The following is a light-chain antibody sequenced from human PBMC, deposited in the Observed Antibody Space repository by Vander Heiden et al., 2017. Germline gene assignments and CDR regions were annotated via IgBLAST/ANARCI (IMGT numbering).Light chain of an antibody. J-gene: IGLJ2*01. V-gene: IGLV1-51*01. CDR3: GTWDSSLVAVV. CDR2: DNN. Sequence: QSVWTQSPSVSPAPRQKVTIYCSRSGSNIWTNYGSCYQQLPGTAPTLLLYDNNKRPSAVPDRFSGSKSVASATLGITGLQNGDDADYYCGTWDSSLVAVVFGGGTKLTVL. CDR1: GSNIWTNY.